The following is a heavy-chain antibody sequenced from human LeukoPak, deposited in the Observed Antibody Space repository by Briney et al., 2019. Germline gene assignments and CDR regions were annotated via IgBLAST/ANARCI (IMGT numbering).Heavy chain of an antibody. CDR2: IYSGGST. CDR1: GFTVSSNY. Sequence: GGSLRLSCAASGFTVSSNYMSWVRQAPGKGLEWISVIYSGGSTYYAHSVKGRFTISRDNSKNTLYLQMNSLRAEDTAVYYCAREGYYYYYGMDVWGQGTTVTVSS. J-gene: IGHJ6*02. V-gene: IGHV3-53*01. CDR3: AREGYYYYYGMDV.